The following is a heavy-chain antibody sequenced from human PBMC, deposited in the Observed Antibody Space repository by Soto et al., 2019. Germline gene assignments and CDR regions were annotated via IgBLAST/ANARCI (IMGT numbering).Heavy chain of an antibody. CDR3: ARAPPRGIAAPGTWGAGMDV. CDR2: ISYDRTTE. V-gene: IGHV3-30-3*01. J-gene: IGHJ6*02. D-gene: IGHD6-13*01. Sequence: GGSLRLSCAASGFSFSSYAMHWVRQTPGKGLEWVAVISYDRTTEYYADSVKGRFTISRDSSKNTVFLQMHSLRAEDTAVYYCARAPPRGIAAPGTWGAGMDVWGQGTTVTVSS. CDR1: GFSFSSYA.